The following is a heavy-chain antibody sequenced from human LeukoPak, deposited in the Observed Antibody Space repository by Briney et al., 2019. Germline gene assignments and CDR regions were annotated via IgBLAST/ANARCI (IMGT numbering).Heavy chain of an antibody. J-gene: IGHJ6*02. CDR3: ARSPFYRELNNYYYGMDV. V-gene: IGHV1-46*01. CDR2: INPSGGST. CDR1: GYTFTSYD. Sequence: ASVKVSCKASGYTFTSYDINWVRQATGQGLEWMGIINPSGGSTSYAQKFQGRVTMTRDTSTSTVYMELSSLRSEDTAVYYCARSPFYRELNNYYYGMDVWGQGTTVTVSS. D-gene: IGHD3-10*01.